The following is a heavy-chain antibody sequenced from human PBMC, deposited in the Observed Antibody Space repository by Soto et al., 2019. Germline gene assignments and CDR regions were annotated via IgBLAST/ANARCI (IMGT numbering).Heavy chain of an antibody. D-gene: IGHD6-19*01. Sequence: EVQLVESGGGLVQPGRSLRLSCAASGFTFDDYAMHWVRQAPGKVLEWVSGISWNSGSIGYAYSVKCRFTISRDNAKNSLYLQMNSLRAEDTALYYCAKDTDGYCSGKWGQGTLVTVS. J-gene: IGHJ4*02. CDR1: GFTFDDYA. CDR2: ISWNSGSI. CDR3: AKDTDGYCSGK. V-gene: IGHV3-9*01.